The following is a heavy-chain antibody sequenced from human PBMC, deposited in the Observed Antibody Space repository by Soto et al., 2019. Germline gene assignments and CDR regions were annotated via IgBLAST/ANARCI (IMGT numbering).Heavy chain of an antibody. CDR2: INPKSRGT. J-gene: IGHJ5*02. CDR3: ARVTLKAGNWFDP. CDR1: GYTFTDYF. Sequence: ASVKVSCKASGYTFTDYFIHWVRQAPGQGFEWMGWINPKSRGTTYAQKFQGRVTMTRDTSNSTAYMELRGLRSDDTAIYYCARVTLKAGNWFDPWGQGTLVTVSS. V-gene: IGHV1-2*02.